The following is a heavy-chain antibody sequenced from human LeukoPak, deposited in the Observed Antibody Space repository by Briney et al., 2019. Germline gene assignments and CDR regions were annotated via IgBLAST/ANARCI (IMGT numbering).Heavy chain of an antibody. V-gene: IGHV4-38-2*02. CDR2: IYHSERT. Sequence: SETLSLTCTVSGYSISDYYWGWIRQPPGKGLEWIGSIYHSERTYYNPSLKSRVTISGDTSRNQFSLKLSSVTAADTAVYYCAWKYYYDTSGCFYVDSWGQGALVTVSS. CDR1: GYSISDYY. CDR3: AWKYYYDTSGCFYVDS. J-gene: IGHJ4*02. D-gene: IGHD3-22*01.